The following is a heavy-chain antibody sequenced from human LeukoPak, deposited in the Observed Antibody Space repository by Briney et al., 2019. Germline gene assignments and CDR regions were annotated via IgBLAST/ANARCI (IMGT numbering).Heavy chain of an antibody. J-gene: IGHJ5*02. Sequence: GESLKISCKGSGYSFTNYWIGWVRQMPGKGLEWMVIIYPTDSDTRYSPSFQGQVTISADKSISTAYLQWSSLKASDTAMYYCARHAVGATFDPWGQGTLITVSS. CDR3: ARHAVGATFDP. CDR2: IYPTDSDT. V-gene: IGHV5-51*01. CDR1: GYSFTNYW.